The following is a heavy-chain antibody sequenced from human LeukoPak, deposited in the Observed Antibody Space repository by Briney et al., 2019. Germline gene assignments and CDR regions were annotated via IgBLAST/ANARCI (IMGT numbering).Heavy chain of an antibody. D-gene: IGHD1-14*01. J-gene: IGHJ3*02. Sequence: SGTLSLTCTVSGGAISSYYWSWIRQPPGKGLEWIGYIYYSGSTNCNPSLKSRVTISVDTSKNQFSLKLSSVTAADTAVYYCTRVESYPLRNAFDIWGQGTMVTVSS. V-gene: IGHV4-59*01. CDR3: TRVESYPLRNAFDI. CDR2: IYYSGST. CDR1: GGAISSYY.